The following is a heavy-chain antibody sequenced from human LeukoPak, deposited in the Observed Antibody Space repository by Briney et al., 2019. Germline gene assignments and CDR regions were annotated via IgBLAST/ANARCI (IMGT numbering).Heavy chain of an antibody. Sequence: SQTLSLTCTVSGGSISSGRYWRSWIRQHPGKGLEWIGYVYNSGSTYYSPSLRSRLSMSVATSKNQFSLNLRSVTAADTAVYFCARAILTASGSVWYFDLWGRGTLVTVSS. J-gene: IGHJ2*01. V-gene: IGHV4-31*03. CDR3: ARAILTASGSVWYFDL. CDR1: GGSISSGRYW. D-gene: IGHD3-3*01. CDR2: VYNSGST.